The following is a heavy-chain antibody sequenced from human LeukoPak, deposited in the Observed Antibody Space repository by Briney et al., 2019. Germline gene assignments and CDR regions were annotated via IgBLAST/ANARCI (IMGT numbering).Heavy chain of an antibody. Sequence: GGSLRLSCAASGFTFDDYTMHWVRQAPGKGLEWVSLISWDGGSTYYADSVKGRFTISRDNSKNSLYLQMNSLRTEDTALYYCAKGSQQPRVYYFDYWGQGTLVTVSS. CDR3: AKGSQQPRVYYFDY. J-gene: IGHJ4*02. D-gene: IGHD6-13*01. CDR1: GFTFDDYT. V-gene: IGHV3-43*01. CDR2: ISWDGGST.